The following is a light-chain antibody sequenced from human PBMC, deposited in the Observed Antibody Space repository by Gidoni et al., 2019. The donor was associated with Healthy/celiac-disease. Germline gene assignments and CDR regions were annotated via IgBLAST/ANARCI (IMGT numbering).Light chain of an antibody. J-gene: IGLJ1*01. CDR2: AVR. Sequence: QSALTQHATVSGSPGKSITISCTVPRSDAGGYNFVSWYQQHTGKDPKLMIYAVRNRPSGVSNRFSGSKSGNTASLTISGPQAEDEADYYCSSYTISSTPYVFGTGTKVTVL. V-gene: IGLV2-14*03. CDR3: SSYTISSTPYV. CDR1: RSDAGGYNF.